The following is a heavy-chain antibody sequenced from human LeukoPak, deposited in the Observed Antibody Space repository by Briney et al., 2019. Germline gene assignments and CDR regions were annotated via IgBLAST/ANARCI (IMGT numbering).Heavy chain of an antibody. D-gene: IGHD6-13*01. Sequence: SETLSLTCAVYGGSFSGYYWSWIRQPPGKGLEWIGEINHSGSTNYNPSLKSRVTISVDTSKNQFSLKLSSVTAADTAVYYCARAAAGDYWGQGTLATVSS. V-gene: IGHV4-34*01. J-gene: IGHJ4*02. CDR1: GGSFSGYY. CDR3: ARAAAGDY. CDR2: INHSGST.